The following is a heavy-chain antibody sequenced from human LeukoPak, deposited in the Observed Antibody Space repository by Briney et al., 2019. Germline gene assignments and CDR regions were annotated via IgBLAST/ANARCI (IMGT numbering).Heavy chain of an antibody. CDR1: GYTFTSYG. Sequence: ASVKVSCKASGYTFTSYGISWVRQAPGQGLEWMGWISAYNGNTNYAQKLQGRVTMTTDTSTSTAYMELRSLRSDDTAVYYGAREGSSGWYKTADAFDIWGQGTMVTVSS. D-gene: IGHD6-19*01. CDR2: ISAYNGNT. V-gene: IGHV1-18*01. CDR3: AREGSSGWYKTADAFDI. J-gene: IGHJ3*02.